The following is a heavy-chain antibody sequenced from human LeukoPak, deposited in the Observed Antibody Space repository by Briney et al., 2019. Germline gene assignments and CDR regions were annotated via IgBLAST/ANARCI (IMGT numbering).Heavy chain of an antibody. Sequence: GASVKVSCKASGGTFSSYAISWVRQAPGQGLEWMGGIIPIFGTANYAQKFQGRVTITTDESTSTAYMELSSLRSEDTAVYYCARDNKDYYDFWSGYYRLNWFDPWGQGTLVTVSS. CDR1: GGTFSSYA. CDR2: IIPIFGTA. V-gene: IGHV1-69*05. J-gene: IGHJ5*02. D-gene: IGHD3-3*01. CDR3: ARDNKDYYDFWSGYYRLNWFDP.